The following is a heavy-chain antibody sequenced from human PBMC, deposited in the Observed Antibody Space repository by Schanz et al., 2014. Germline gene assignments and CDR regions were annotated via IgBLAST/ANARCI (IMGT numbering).Heavy chain of an antibody. CDR3: ARSAGREFWSGYYTRFDY. Sequence: QVQLVQSGAEVKKPGASVRVSCKASGYTFTTYAMSWVRQAPGQGLEWVGWISVYTGNTKYGQKVQGRVTMTADTSTNTAYMELRSLRSDDTAVYYYARSAGREFWSGYYTRFDYWGQGTLVTVSS. J-gene: IGHJ4*02. V-gene: IGHV1-18*01. CDR2: ISVYTGNT. D-gene: IGHD3-3*01. CDR1: GYTFTTYA.